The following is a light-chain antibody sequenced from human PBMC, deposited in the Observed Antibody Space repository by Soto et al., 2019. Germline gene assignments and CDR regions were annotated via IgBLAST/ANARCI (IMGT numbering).Light chain of an antibody. J-gene: IGKJ3*01. Sequence: DFQMTQSPSSVSASVGDRVTITCRASQDIRTWLAWYQQKPGKAPKLLISGASSLQSGVPSRFSGSGSGTYFTLTISSLQPEDFATYYCQQANSFPFIFGPGTKVEIK. CDR1: QDIRTW. CDR3: QQANSFPFI. CDR2: GAS. V-gene: IGKV1-12*01.